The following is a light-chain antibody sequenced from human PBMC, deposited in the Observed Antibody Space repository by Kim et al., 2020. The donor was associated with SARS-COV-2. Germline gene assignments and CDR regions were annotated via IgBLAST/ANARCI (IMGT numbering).Light chain of an antibody. Sequence: QSVLTQPPSASGTPGQRVTISASGSNSNIGSNTVNWYQQVPGAAPKLLVYSNNLRPSGVPDRFSGSKSGTSASLAINGLQSDDEADYYCAAWDDSLNAYVFGVGTKVTVL. J-gene: IGLJ1*01. V-gene: IGLV1-44*01. CDR3: AAWDDSLNAYV. CDR1: NSNIGSNT. CDR2: SNN.